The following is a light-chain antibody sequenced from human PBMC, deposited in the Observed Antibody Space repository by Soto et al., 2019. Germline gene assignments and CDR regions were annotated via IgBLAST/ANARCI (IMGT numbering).Light chain of an antibody. Sequence: DVQMTPSPSTLSASVGDRVTTICRASQSITSWLAWYQQKAGKAPKPLIYNASSLESGVPFRFRGSGFGKVFTLTISSLQPDDFATYYCQDYSTSFRTFGQGTKVDIK. CDR2: NAS. J-gene: IGKJ1*01. CDR1: QSITSW. CDR3: QDYSTSFRT. V-gene: IGKV1-5*03.